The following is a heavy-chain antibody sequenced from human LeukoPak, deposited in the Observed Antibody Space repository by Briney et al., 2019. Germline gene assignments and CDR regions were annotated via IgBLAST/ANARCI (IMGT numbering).Heavy chain of an antibody. CDR2: INHSGST. D-gene: IGHD3-22*01. CDR3: ARHGRAYYYDSRAPFLDY. Sequence: SETLSLTCTVSGGSISSYYWSWIRQPPGKGLEWIGEINHSGSTNYNPSLKSRVTISVDTSKNQFSLKLSSVTAADTAVYYCARHGRAYYYDSRAPFLDYWGQGTLVTVSS. CDR1: GGSISSYY. V-gene: IGHV4-34*01. J-gene: IGHJ4*02.